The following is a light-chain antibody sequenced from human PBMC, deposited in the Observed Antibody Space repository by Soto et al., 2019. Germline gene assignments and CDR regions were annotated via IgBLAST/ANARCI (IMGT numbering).Light chain of an antibody. V-gene: IGLV1-40*01. Sequence: QSVLTHPPSVSGAPGQRATISCTGSSSNIGAGYDVHWYQQLPGTAPKLLIAAVTSRPSGVPDRFSGSKSGSSGYLAITGLQAEDEADYYCQSFDSSLSGWVFGGGTKLTVL. CDR2: AVT. CDR1: SSNIGAGYD. CDR3: QSFDSSLSGWV. J-gene: IGLJ3*02.